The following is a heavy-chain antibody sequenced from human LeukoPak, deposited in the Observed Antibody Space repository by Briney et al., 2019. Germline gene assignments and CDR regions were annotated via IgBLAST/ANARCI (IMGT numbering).Heavy chain of an antibody. CDR1: GFTVNSNY. Sequence: PGGSLRLSCAASGFTVNSNYMNWVRQAPGKGPEWVSAINSGGSTFYSDSVKGRFTISRDNSKNTVYLQMNRLRAEDTAVYYCGRGSGEALDYWGQGTLVTVPS. V-gene: IGHV3-66*01. D-gene: IGHD2-15*01. CDR3: GRGSGEALDY. J-gene: IGHJ4*02. CDR2: INSGGST.